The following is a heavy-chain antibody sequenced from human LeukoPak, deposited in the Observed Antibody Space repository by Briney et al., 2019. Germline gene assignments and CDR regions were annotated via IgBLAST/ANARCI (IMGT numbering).Heavy chain of an antibody. CDR2: IKEDGSEK. CDR1: GFTFGNYW. J-gene: IGHJ3*02. CDR3: VRSRQTVGSAFDI. Sequence: GGSLRLSCAASGFTFGNYWMNWVRQAPGKGLEWVANIKEDGSEKYYVDSGKGRFTISRDNAGNSLYLQMNSLRAEDTAVYYCVRSRQTVGSAFDIWGQGTMVTVS. V-gene: IGHV3-7*01. D-gene: IGHD4-11*01.